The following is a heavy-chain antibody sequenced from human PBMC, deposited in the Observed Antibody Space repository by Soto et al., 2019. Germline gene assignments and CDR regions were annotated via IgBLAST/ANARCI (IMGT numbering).Heavy chain of an antibody. CDR2: INPGGSIT. CDR1: GFTFSRYW. CDR3: ARVPTGKYGVWNY. J-gene: IGHJ4*02. Sequence: EEQLVESGGGLVQPGGSLRLSCAASGFTFSRYWMHWVRQAPGKGLVWVSRINPGGSITAYADSVKGRFTISRDNAKNTLYLQLNSLRGDDTAVYYCARVPTGKYGVWNYWGQGTLVTVSS. D-gene: IGHD2-8*01. V-gene: IGHV3-74*01.